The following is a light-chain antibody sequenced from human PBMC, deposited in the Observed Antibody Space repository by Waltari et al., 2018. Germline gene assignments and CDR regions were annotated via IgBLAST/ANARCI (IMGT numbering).Light chain of an antibody. V-gene: IGLV1-44*01. J-gene: IGLJ2*01. CDR2: ANN. CDR1: NSNIGTNT. Sequence: QSVLTQPPSASGPPGQRVTFSCSGSNSNIGTNTVNWYQQLSGTAPKLLIYANNPRPSGVPDRFSGSKSDTSASLVISGLQSEDEADYYCAAWDDSLRSVLFGGGTKLTVL. CDR3: AAWDDSLRSVL.